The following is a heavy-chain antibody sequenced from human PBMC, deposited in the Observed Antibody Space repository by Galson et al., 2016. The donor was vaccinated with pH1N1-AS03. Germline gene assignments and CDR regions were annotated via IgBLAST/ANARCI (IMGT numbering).Heavy chain of an antibody. V-gene: IGHV3-53*01. CDR3: AREPWGSTQGEY. J-gene: IGHJ4*02. CDR1: GFTINNNY. CDR2: IYGGGGT. Sequence: SLRLSCAASGFTINNNYMSWVRQAPGKGLEWVSVIYGGGGTFYADSVKGRFTISRDNSKNTVYLQMNSLRFEDTAVYYCAREPWGSTQGEYWGQGTLVTVSS. D-gene: IGHD3-16*01.